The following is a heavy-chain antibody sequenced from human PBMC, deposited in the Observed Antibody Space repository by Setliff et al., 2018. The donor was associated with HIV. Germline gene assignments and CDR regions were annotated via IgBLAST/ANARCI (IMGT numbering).Heavy chain of an antibody. D-gene: IGHD3-10*01. Sequence: GASVKVSCKASGYTFTSYAMHWVRQAPGQRLEWVGWINTGNGDTKYSQDFQGRVTISRDTSASTAHMELSSLRSEDMAVYYCARSQINLVRGAVHYFDYWGQGTLVTVSS. CDR3: ARSQINLVRGAVHYFDY. CDR1: GYTFTSYA. J-gene: IGHJ4*02. CDR2: INTGNGDT. V-gene: IGHV1-3*03.